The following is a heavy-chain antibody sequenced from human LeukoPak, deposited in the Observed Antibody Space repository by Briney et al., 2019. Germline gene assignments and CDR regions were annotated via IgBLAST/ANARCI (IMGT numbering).Heavy chain of an antibody. CDR2: IYPGDSAT. D-gene: IGHD2-2*01. CDR1: GHSFTSGW. V-gene: IGHV5-51*01. CDR3: ASHSTGYWSSTSCPFDD. Sequence: GQSVNFSSPGSGHSFTSGWIGWVRQMRGKGMGWMGIIYPGDSATRYSPSFQGQLTIPADKSISTAYLQWSSLKASETAMYYCASHSTGYWSSTSCPFDDWGQGTLVTVSS. J-gene: IGHJ4*02.